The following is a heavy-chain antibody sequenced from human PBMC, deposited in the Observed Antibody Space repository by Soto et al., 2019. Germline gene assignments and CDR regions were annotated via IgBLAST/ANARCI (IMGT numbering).Heavy chain of an antibody. Sequence: PGGSLRLSCAASGFTFSSYAMSWVRQAPGKGLEWVSAISGSGGSTYYADSVKGRFTISRDNSKNTLYLQMNSLRDEDTAVYYCAKTLYPRIYSGYDFRGAFDIWGQGTMVTVSS. CDR1: GFTFSSYA. CDR2: ISGSGGST. D-gene: IGHD5-12*01. CDR3: AKTLYPRIYSGYDFRGAFDI. J-gene: IGHJ3*02. V-gene: IGHV3-23*01.